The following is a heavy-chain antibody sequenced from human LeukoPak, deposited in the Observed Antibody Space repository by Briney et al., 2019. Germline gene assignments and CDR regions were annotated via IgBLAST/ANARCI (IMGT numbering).Heavy chain of an antibody. D-gene: IGHD6-19*01. Sequence: GGSLRLSCAASGFTVSSNYMSWVRQAPGKGLEWVSVIYSGGSTYYADSVKGRFTISRDNSKNTLYLQMNSLGAEDTAVYYCARVGQQWEPLDYWGQGALVTVSS. CDR2: IYSGGST. J-gene: IGHJ4*02. CDR1: GFTVSSNY. CDR3: ARVGQQWEPLDY. V-gene: IGHV3-66*01.